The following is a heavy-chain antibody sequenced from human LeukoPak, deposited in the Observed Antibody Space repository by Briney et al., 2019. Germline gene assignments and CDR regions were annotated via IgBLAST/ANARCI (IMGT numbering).Heavy chain of an antibody. D-gene: IGHD2-2*01. J-gene: IGHJ4*02. CDR2: IYPGGSET. CDR3: ARRQGCSSTSCPPDY. CDR1: GYSFSNYW. V-gene: IGHV5-51*01. Sequence: GESLKISCKGLGYSFSNYWSAWVRQMPGKGLEWMGIIYPGGSETRYDPSFQGQVTMSADKSINTAYLQWSSLKASDTAMYYCARRQGCSSTSCPPDYWGQGTLVTVSP.